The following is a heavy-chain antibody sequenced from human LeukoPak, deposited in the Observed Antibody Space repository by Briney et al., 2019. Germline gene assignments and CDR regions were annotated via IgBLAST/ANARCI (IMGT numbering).Heavy chain of an antibody. J-gene: IGHJ4*02. CDR2: IYSGGSE. CDR3: AREDPIVY. V-gene: IGHV3-66*02. CDR1: GFTVSSNH. Sequence: PGGSLRLSCAASGFTVSSNHTSWVRQAPGKGLEWVSDIYSGGSEYYADSVKGRFTISRDNSKNTLYLQMNSLRADDTAVYYCAREDPIVYWGQGTLVTVSS. D-gene: IGHD2-15*01.